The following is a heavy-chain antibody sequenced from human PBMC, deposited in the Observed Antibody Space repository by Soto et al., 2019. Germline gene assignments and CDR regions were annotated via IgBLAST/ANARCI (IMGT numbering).Heavy chain of an antibody. D-gene: IGHD3-10*01. V-gene: IGHV3-23*01. CDR1: GFTFSSNA. J-gene: IGHJ4*03. CDR3: AKRHYYGSGSFALAT. Sequence: VRLLEPGGGLVQPGGSLRLSCAGSGFTFSSNAMSWVRQAPGKGLEWVSSVSGDGYASDYADSVKGRFTVSRHNSKNTLYLQMNSLRAEDTAVYYCAKRHYYGSGSFALATWGQGTLVTVSS. CDR2: VSGDGYAS.